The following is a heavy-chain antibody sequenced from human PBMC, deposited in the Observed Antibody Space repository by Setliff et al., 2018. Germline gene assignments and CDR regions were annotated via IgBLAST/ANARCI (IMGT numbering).Heavy chain of an antibody. Sequence: SETLSLTCTVSGGSISSYYWSWIRQPPGKGLEWIGYIYTSGSTNYNPSLKSRVTISVDMTENQFSLILRSVVAADTAVYYCARGVSGVSWTPRYWGRGTLVTVSS. V-gene: IGHV4-4*08. CDR3: ARGVSGVSWTPRY. J-gene: IGHJ4*02. D-gene: IGHD6-25*01. CDR2: IYTSGST. CDR1: GGSISSYY.